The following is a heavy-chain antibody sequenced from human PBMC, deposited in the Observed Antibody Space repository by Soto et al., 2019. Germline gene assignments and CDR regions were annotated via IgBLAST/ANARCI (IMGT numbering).Heavy chain of an antibody. CDR2: ISDNGDSI. D-gene: IGHD2-2*01. CDR3: AKWSGVPAAIFAQDYWYFDL. Sequence: RGALGVGCVSSGFSFSTYAMSWVRQAPGNGLDSVSAISDNGDSIFYADSVKGRFTISRDNSKNTLFLQMNSLRVVDTALYYCAKWSGVPAAIFAQDYWYFDLWGRGTMVTVSS. J-gene: IGHJ2*01. CDR1: GFSFSTYA. V-gene: IGHV3-23*01.